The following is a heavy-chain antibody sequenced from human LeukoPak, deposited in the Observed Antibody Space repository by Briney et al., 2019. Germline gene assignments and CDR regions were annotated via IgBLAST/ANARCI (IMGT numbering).Heavy chain of an antibody. CDR2: VYTSGST. D-gene: IGHD5-18*01. CDR3: ARGYTYGHGAMCDY. J-gene: IGHJ4*02. V-gene: IGHV4-61*02. Sequence: PSETLSLTCTVSGGSISSDSYYWTWIRQPAGKGLEWIGRVYTSGSTDFNPSLKSRVSISLDTSKNQFSLKLSSVTAADTAVYYCARGYTYGHGAMCDYWGQGTLVTVSP. CDR1: GGSISSDSYY.